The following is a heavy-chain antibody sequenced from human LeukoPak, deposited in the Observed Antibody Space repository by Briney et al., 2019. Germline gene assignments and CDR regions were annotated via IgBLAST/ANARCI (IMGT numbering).Heavy chain of an antibody. V-gene: IGHV3-21*01. CDR2: ITTSSTYI. CDR1: GFTFSSYT. CDR3: ARGEGYYASGSYYIDY. J-gene: IGHJ4*02. D-gene: IGHD3-10*01. Sequence: PGRSLRLSCAASGFTFSSYTMNWVRQAPGKGLEWVSSITTSSTYIYYADSVRGRFTISRDNAKNSLYLRMSSLRVEDTAVYYCARGEGYYASGSYYIDYWGQGTLVTVSS.